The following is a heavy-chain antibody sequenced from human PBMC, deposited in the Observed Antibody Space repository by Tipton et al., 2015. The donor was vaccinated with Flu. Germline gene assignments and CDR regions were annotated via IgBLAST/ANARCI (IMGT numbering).Heavy chain of an antibody. CDR1: GDSFTGYW. CDR3: ARHFTAKNWFDP. V-gene: IGHV4-34*01. Sequence: GLVKPSETLSLTCGVSGDSFTGYWWSWIRQFPGQGLEWIGEINHGGSTYYNPSLTGRVSISGDSSKNQLFLKLRSVTAADTAIYYCARHFTAKNWFDPWGQGIQVTVSS. D-gene: IGHD3-3*02. J-gene: IGHJ5*02. CDR2: INHGGST.